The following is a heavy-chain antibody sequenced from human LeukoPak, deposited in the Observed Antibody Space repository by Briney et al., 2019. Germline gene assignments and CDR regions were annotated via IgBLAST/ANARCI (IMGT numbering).Heavy chain of an antibody. Sequence: GGSLRLSRAASGFTFSSYWMSWVRQAPGKGLEWVANIKQDGSEKYYVDSVKGRFTISRDNAKNSLYLQMNSLRAEDTAVYYCARDRSRYCSGGSCSRFDYWGQGTLVTVSS. CDR3: ARDRSRYCSGGSCSRFDY. D-gene: IGHD2-15*01. CDR2: IKQDGSEK. V-gene: IGHV3-7*04. CDR1: GFTFSSYW. J-gene: IGHJ4*02.